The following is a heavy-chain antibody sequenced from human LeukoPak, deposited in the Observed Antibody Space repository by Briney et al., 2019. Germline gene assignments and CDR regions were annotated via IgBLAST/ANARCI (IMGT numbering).Heavy chain of an antibody. CDR3: ARGIAARTYYYYYYMDV. D-gene: IGHD6-6*01. CDR2: INHSGST. Sequence: SETLSLTCAVYGGSFSGYYWSWICQPPGKGLEWIGEINHSGSTNYNPSLKSRVTISVDTSKNQFSLKLSSVTAADTAVYYCARGIAARTYYYYYYMDVWGKGTTVTVSS. V-gene: IGHV4-34*01. J-gene: IGHJ6*03. CDR1: GGSFSGYY.